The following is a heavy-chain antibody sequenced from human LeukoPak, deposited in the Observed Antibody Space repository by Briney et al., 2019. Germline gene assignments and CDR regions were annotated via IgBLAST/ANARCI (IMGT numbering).Heavy chain of an antibody. CDR3: AREVAATLIDY. CDR1: GYTFTHYG. Sequence: GGSVKVSCKASGYTFTHYGITWGRQAPGHGLEWMGWISAYNGNTNYAQKLQGRVTMITDTSTSTAYMELRSLKSDDTAVYYCAREVAATLIDYWGQGTLVTVSS. J-gene: IGHJ4*02. CDR2: ISAYNGNT. V-gene: IGHV1-18*01. D-gene: IGHD2-15*01.